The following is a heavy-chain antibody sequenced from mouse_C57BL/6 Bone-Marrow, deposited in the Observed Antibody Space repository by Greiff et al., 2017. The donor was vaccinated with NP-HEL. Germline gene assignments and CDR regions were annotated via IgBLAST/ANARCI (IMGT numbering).Heavy chain of an antibody. D-gene: IGHD1-1*01. Sequence: ESGPGLVKPSQSLSLTCSVTGYSITSGYYWNWIRQFPGTKLEWMGYISYDGSNNYNPSLKNRISLTRDTSTNQFFLKLNSVTTEDTATYYCARYSYYGSSIYAIDYWGQGTSVTVSS. CDR3: ARYSYYGSSIYAIDY. J-gene: IGHJ4*01. CDR1: GYSITSGYY. V-gene: IGHV3-6*01. CDR2: ISYDGSN.